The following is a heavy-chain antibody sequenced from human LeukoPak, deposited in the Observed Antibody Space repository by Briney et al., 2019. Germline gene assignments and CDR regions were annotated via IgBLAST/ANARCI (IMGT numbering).Heavy chain of an antibody. J-gene: IGHJ4*02. D-gene: IGHD3-22*01. CDR2: ISSSDSTI. CDR3: ARAGQTYYYDSSGYYY. Sequence: LSLTCAVYGGSFSDYYMSWIRQAPGRGLEWVSSISSSDSTIYYADSVKGRFTISRDNAKNSLYLQMNSLRAEDTAVYYCARAGQTYYYDSSGYYYWGQGTLVTVSS. CDR1: GGSFSDYY. V-gene: IGHV3-11*01.